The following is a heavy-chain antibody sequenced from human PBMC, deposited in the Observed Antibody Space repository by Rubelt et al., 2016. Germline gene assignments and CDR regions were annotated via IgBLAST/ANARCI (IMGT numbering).Heavy chain of an antibody. CDR3: AREAIVATRGEIYNWFDP. V-gene: IGHV1-2*04. CDR2: INPNSGGT. Sequence: QVQLVQSGAEVKKPGASVKVSCKASGYTFTGYYMHWVRQAPGQGLEWMGWINPNSGGTNYAQKFQGWVTMTRDTSISTAYMELSRLRSEDTAVYYCAREAIVATRGEIYNWFDPWGQGTLVTVSS. J-gene: IGHJ5*02. CDR1: GYTFTGYY. D-gene: IGHD5-12*01.